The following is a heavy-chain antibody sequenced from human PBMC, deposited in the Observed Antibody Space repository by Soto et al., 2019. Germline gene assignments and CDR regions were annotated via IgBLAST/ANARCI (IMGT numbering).Heavy chain of an antibody. CDR1: GYTFTSYG. CDR3: AADHRWGSGYDLARDAFDI. Sequence: ASVKVSCKASGYTFTSYGISWVRQAPGQGLEWMGWISAYNGNTNYAQKLQDRVTITTDTSTSTAYMELRSLRSEDTAVYYCAADHRWGSGYDLARDAFDIWGQGTMVTVSS. CDR2: ISAYNGNT. V-gene: IGHV1-18*01. D-gene: IGHD5-12*01. J-gene: IGHJ3*02.